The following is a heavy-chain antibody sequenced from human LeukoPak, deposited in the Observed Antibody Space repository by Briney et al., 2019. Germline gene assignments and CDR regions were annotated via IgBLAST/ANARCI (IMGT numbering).Heavy chain of an antibody. J-gene: IGHJ6*03. V-gene: IGHV1-69*13. CDR2: IIPIFGTA. D-gene: IGHD3-3*01. CDR3: ASVSDYDFWSGFSGDYYYYMDA. Sequence: SVKVSCKASGGTFSSYAISWVRQAPGQGLEWMGGIIPIFGTANYAQKFQGRVTITADESTSTAYMELSSLRSEDTAVYYCASVSDYDFWSGFSGDYYYYMDAWGKGTTVTVSS. CDR1: GGTFSSYA.